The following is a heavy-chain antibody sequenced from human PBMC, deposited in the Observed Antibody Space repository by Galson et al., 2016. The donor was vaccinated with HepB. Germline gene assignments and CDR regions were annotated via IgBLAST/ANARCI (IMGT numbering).Heavy chain of an antibody. D-gene: IGHD3-10*01. CDR2: ITWNSYNI. CDR1: GFTFDDYA. Sequence: SLRLSCAASGFTFDDYAMHWVRQVPGTGLQWVSGITWNSYNIDYADSVKGRFTISRDNARNSLYLQMNSLRPEDTALYYCARDVGGTYSSWFDAWGQGTLVTVSS. V-gene: IGHV3-9*01. J-gene: IGHJ5*02. CDR3: ARDVGGTYSSWFDA.